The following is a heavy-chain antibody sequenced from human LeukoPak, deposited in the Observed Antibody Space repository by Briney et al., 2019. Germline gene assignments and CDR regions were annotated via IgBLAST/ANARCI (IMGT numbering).Heavy chain of an antibody. J-gene: IGHJ4*02. D-gene: IGHD3-22*01. CDR2: IQEDGSEK. V-gene: IGHV3-7*01. CDR1: GFTFSSYW. CDR3: ATLSYYDSSGDFDY. Sequence: GGSLRLSCAASGFTFSSYWMSWVRQAPGKGLEWVANIQEDGSEKNYVDSVKGRFTISRDNAKNALFLQMNRLRAEDTAVYYCATLSYYDSSGDFDYWGQGTQVTVSS.